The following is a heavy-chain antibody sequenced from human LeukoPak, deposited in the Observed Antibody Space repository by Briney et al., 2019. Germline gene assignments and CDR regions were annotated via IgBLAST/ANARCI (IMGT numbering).Heavy chain of an antibody. CDR1: GYTFTSYS. D-gene: IGHD2-2*01. CDR2: ISAYNGNT. J-gene: IGHJ5*02. CDR3: ARDRPSGVVVPAAKSVPLAP. Sequence: ASVKVSCKASGYTFTSYSISWVRQAPGQGLEWMGWISAYNGNTNYAQKLQGRVTMTTDTSTSTAYMELRSLRSDDTAVYYCARDRPSGVVVPAAKSVPLAPWGQGTLVTVSS. V-gene: IGHV1-18*01.